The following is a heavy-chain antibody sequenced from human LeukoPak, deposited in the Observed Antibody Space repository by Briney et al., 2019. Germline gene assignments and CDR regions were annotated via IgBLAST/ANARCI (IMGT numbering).Heavy chain of an antibody. Sequence: SETLSLTCTVSGGSISSYYWSWIRQPAGKGLEWIGRIYTGGSTNYSPSLKSRVTMSVDTSKNQFSLKLSSVTAADTAVYYCARDDYGGSPYYYYYMDVWGKGTTVTVSS. D-gene: IGHD4-23*01. CDR2: IYTGGST. CDR1: GGSISSYY. V-gene: IGHV4-4*07. J-gene: IGHJ6*03. CDR3: ARDDYGGSPYYYYYMDV.